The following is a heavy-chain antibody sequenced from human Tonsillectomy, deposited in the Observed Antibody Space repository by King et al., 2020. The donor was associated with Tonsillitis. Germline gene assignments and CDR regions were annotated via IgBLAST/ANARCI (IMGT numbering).Heavy chain of an antibody. V-gene: IGHV3-23*04. J-gene: IGHJ4*02. CDR3: AKQVKKVPTTGAY. D-gene: IGHD4-17*01. CDR2: IVGSAGTT. CDR1: GLTFSTYA. Sequence: VQLVESGGGLVQPGGSLRLFCAASGLTFSTYAMNWVRQAPGKGLEWVSAIVGSAGTTYYADSVRGRFTISRDNSKNTLYLQMDSLRAEDTAVYYCAKQVKKVPTTGAYWGQGTLVTVSS.